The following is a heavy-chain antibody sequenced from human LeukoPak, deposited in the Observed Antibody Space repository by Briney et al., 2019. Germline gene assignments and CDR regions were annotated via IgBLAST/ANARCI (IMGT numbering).Heavy chain of an antibody. CDR2: ISSSSSYI. D-gene: IGHD5-12*01. J-gene: IGHJ6*04. Sequence: GGSLRLSCAASGFTFSSYSMDWARQAPGKGLEWVSSISSSSSYIYYADSVKGRFTISRDNAKNSLYLQMNSLRAEDTAVYYCARAVPSGYDFAYYYYYGMDVWGKGPTVTVSS. CDR1: GFTFSSYS. CDR3: ARAVPSGYDFAYYYYYGMDV. V-gene: IGHV3-21*01.